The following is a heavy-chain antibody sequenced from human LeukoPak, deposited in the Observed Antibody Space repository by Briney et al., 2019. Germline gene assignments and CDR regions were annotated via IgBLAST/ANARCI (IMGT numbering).Heavy chain of an antibody. CDR1: EFAFSNYG. CDR3: AKARTYQIAVAGTY. V-gene: IGHV3-23*01. Sequence: GGSLRLSCAASEFAFSNYGMNWVRQAPGQGLEWVSGISASGASTYYADSVKGRFTISRDNSKNTLYLQMTSLRVEDTAVYYCAKARTYQIAVAGTYWGQGTLVTVS. D-gene: IGHD6-19*01. J-gene: IGHJ4*02. CDR2: ISASGAST.